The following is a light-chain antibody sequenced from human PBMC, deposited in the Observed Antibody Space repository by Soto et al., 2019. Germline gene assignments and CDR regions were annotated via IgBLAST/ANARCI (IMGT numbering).Light chain of an antibody. CDR2: LGS. CDR1: QSLLHRNGHNY. J-gene: IGKJ2*01. V-gene: IGKV2-28*01. CDR3: MEVLQSPQT. Sequence: ETVLTQSPLSLTVSPGEPASISCSSSQSLLHRNGHNYLDWYLQRPGQSPHLLIYLGSNRASGVTDRFSCSGSGTVFTLKISRVEAEDVGIYYCMEVLQSPQTFGQGTKLEIK.